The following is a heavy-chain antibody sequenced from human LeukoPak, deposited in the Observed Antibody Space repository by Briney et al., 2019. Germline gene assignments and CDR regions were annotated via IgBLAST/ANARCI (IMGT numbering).Heavy chain of an antibody. Sequence: SQTLSLTCTVSGGSISSGSYYWSWIRQPAGKGLEWIGRLYTSGSTNYNPSLKSRVTISVDTSKNQFSLKLSSVTAADTAVYYCARDYCSSTSCYSWFDPSGQGTLLTVSS. D-gene: IGHD2-2*01. J-gene: IGHJ5*02. V-gene: IGHV4-61*02. CDR2: LYTSGST. CDR3: ARDYCSSTSCYSWFDP. CDR1: GGSISSGSYY.